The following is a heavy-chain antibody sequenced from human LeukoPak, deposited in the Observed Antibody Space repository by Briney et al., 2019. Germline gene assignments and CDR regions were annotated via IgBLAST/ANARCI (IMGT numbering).Heavy chain of an antibody. J-gene: IGHJ4*02. D-gene: IGHD5-18*01. CDR2: ISSSGGST. CDR1: GFTFTIYA. Sequence: GGSLRLSCAASGFTFTIYAMTWARQAPGKGLEWVSTISSSGGSTYYADSVKGRFTISRDNSKNTLYLQMSSLRAEDTALYYCAKGGYSYGPWGQGTLVTVSS. CDR3: AKGGYSYGP. V-gene: IGHV3-23*01.